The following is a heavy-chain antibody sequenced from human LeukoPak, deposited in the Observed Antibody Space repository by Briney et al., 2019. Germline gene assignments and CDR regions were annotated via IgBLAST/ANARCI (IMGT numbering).Heavy chain of an antibody. Sequence: ASVKVSCKASGYTFTGYYMHWVRQXPXQXLEWXGWINPNSGGTNYAQKFQGRVTMTRDTSISTAYMELSRLRSDDTAVYYCAREGGSYPPYFDYWGQGTLVTVSS. J-gene: IGHJ4*02. CDR2: INPNSGGT. D-gene: IGHD1-26*01. V-gene: IGHV1-2*02. CDR1: GYTFTGYY. CDR3: AREGGSYPPYFDY.